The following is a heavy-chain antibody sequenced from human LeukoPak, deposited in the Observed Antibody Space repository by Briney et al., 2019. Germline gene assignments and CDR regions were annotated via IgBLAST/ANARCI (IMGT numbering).Heavy chain of an antibody. V-gene: IGHV3-48*03. Sequence: GGSLRLSCAASGFTFSSYEMNWVRQAPGKGPEWVSYISSSGSTIYYADSVKGRFTISRDNAKNSLYLQMNSLRAEDTAVYYCARWSYYGSGNIDYWGQGTLVTVSS. CDR3: ARWSYYGSGNIDY. CDR2: ISSSGSTI. D-gene: IGHD3-10*01. J-gene: IGHJ4*02. CDR1: GFTFSSYE.